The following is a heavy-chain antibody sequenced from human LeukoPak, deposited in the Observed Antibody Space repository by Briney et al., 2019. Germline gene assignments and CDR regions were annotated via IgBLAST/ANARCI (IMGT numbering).Heavy chain of an antibody. CDR2: ISWNSGSI. CDR1: GFTFDDYA. J-gene: IGHJ4*02. Sequence: GRSLRLSCAASGFTFDDYAMHWVRQAPGKGQEWVSGISWNSGSIRYADSVRGRFTISRDNAKNSLYLQMNSLRAEDTALYYCAKDRGYGSGSYLDYWGQGTLVTVSS. V-gene: IGHV3-9*01. CDR3: AKDRGYGSGSYLDY. D-gene: IGHD3-10*01.